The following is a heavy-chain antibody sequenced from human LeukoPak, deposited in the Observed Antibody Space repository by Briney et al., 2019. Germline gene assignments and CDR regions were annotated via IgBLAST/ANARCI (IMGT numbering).Heavy chain of an antibody. CDR3: ARDHSSPNYGRGNNWFDP. V-gene: IGHV4-61*02. CDR2: IYTSGST. D-gene: IGHD6-13*01. J-gene: IGHJ5*02. CDR1: GGSTSTGDYY. Sequence: SETLSLTCIVSGGSTSTGDYYCSWIRQPAGKGLEWIGRIYTSGSTNYNPSLKSRVTMSVDTSQNQFSLKLSSVTAADTAVYYCARDHSSPNYGRGNNWFDPWGQGTLVTVSS.